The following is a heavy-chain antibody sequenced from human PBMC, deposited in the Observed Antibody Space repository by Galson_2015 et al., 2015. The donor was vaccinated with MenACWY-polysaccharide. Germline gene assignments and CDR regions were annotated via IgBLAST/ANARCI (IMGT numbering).Heavy chain of an antibody. CDR2: TYYRSQWYT. Sequence: CAISGDSVSSNPASWNWIRQSPSRGLEWLGRTYYRSQWYTDYAVSVKSRIAINADASRNQFSLQLNSVTPDDTAAYYCARDRGRHSHGPPYYFDFWGRGTLVTVSS. CDR3: ARDRGRHSHGPPYYFDF. J-gene: IGHJ4*02. V-gene: IGHV6-1*01. D-gene: IGHD5-24*01. CDR1: GDSVSSNPAS.